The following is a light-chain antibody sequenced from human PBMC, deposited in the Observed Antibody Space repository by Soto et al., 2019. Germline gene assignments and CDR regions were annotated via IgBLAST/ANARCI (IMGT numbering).Light chain of an antibody. J-gene: IGKJ3*01. CDR1: QSVSSY. CDR2: DAS. Sequence: EIVLTQSPATLSLSPGERATLSCRASQSVSSYLAWYQQKPGQAPRLLIYDASHRATGIPARFSGSGSGTAFTLTISSLVPEDFAVYYCQQRSNWREFTFGPATKVDIK. V-gene: IGKV3-11*01. CDR3: QQRSNWREFT.